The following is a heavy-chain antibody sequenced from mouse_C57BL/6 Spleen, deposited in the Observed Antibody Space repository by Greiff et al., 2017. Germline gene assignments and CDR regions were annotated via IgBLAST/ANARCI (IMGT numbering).Heavy chain of an antibody. CDR1: GYAFSSSW. CDR2: IYPGDGAT. Sequence: QVQLQQSGPELVKPGASVKISCKASGYAFSSSWMNWVKQRPGKGLEWIGRIYPGDGATNYNGKFKGKATLTADKSSSTAYMQLSSLTSEDSAVYFCARWGNYPSYWGQGTTLTVSS. D-gene: IGHD2-1*01. J-gene: IGHJ2*01. V-gene: IGHV1-82*01. CDR3: ARWGNYPSY.